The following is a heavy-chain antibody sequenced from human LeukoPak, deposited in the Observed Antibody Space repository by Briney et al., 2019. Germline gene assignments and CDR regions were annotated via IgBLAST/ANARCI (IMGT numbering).Heavy chain of an antibody. CDR1: GFTVSSNY. D-gene: IGHD3-3*01. Sequence: PGGSLRLSCAASGFTVSSNYMSWVRQAPGKGLEWVSGIYSGGSTYYADSVKGRSTISRDNSKNTLYLQMNSPRAEDTAVYYCARDLTYYDFWSGHNYYYMDVWGKGTTVTVSS. V-gene: IGHV3-53*01. CDR2: IYSGGST. J-gene: IGHJ6*03. CDR3: ARDLTYYDFWSGHNYYYMDV.